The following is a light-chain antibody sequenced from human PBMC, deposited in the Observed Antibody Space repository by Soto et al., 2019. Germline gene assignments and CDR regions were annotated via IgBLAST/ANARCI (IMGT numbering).Light chain of an antibody. Sequence: EIVLTQSPGTLSLSPGERATLSCRASHSVSSSYLAWYQQKPGQAPRLLIYGASSRATGIPDGFSGSGSGTDFTLTISRLEPEDFAVYYCQQYGSSPRTFGQGTKVDNK. CDR2: GAS. V-gene: IGKV3-20*01. CDR1: HSVSSSY. CDR3: QQYGSSPRT. J-gene: IGKJ1*01.